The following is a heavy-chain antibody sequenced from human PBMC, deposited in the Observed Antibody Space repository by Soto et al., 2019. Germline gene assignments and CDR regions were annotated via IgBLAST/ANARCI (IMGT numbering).Heavy chain of an antibody. Sequence: EIQLVESGGGVVKPGESLTLSCAASGFTVKDALMHWVRQAPGKGLEWVGLIRSQKDGGATHYAAPVRDRFTISRDDSRNTLYLRMNSLKIEDTAVYYCTQLYRDDPWGQGTLVTVSS. CDR1: GFTVKDAL. J-gene: IGHJ5*02. CDR3: TQLYRDDP. V-gene: IGHV3-15*06. D-gene: IGHD3-10*01. CDR2: IRSQKDGGAT.